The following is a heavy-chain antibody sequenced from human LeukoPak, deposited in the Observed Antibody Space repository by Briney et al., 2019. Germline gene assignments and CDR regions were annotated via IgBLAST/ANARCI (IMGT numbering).Heavy chain of an antibody. CDR3: ARALLKRQWLVFSTWFDP. J-gene: IGHJ5*02. D-gene: IGHD6-19*01. V-gene: IGHV4-59*01. CDR1: GGSIRSYY. Sequence: PSETLSLTCTVSGGSIRSYYWSWVRQPPGKGLEGIGDIYYSGSTNYNPSLQSRVTISVDASKNQFSLKLSSVTAADTAVYYCARALLKRQWLVFSTWFDPWGQGTLVTVSS. CDR2: IYYSGST.